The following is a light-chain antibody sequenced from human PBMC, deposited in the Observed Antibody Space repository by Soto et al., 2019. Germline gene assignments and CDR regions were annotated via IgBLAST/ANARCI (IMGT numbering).Light chain of an antibody. CDR3: HHYGSSPLT. J-gene: IGKJ5*01. CDR1: QSVSSY. V-gene: IGKV3-20*01. CDR2: DAS. Sequence: EIVMTQSPATLSVSPGERATLSCRASQSVSSYLAWYQQKPGQAPRLLIYDASSRVHGIPDRFSGSGSGTDFTLTISRLEPEDFAVYYCHHYGSSPLTFGQGTLLE.